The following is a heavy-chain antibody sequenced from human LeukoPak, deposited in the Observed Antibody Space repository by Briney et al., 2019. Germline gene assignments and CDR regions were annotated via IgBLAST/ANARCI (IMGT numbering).Heavy chain of an antibody. J-gene: IGHJ4*02. V-gene: IGHV4-39*01. Sequence: SETLSLTCTVSGGFISSTSFYWGWIRQPPGKGLKWIGSIYYSGNTSYNPSLKSRVSISVDMSKNQFSLRLSSVTAADTAVYYCARHRYYDICDYWGQGTLVTVSS. CDR2: IYYSGNT. CDR1: GGFISSTSFY. D-gene: IGHD3-9*01. CDR3: ARHRYYDICDY.